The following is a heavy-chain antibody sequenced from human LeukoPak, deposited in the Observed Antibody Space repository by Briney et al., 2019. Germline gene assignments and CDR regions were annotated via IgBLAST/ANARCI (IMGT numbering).Heavy chain of an antibody. D-gene: IGHD6-13*01. CDR1: GGSISSYY. V-gene: IGHV4-59*01. CDR2: IYYSGST. Sequence: SETLSLTCTVSGGSISSYYWSWIRQPPGKGLEWIGYIYYSGSTNYNPSLKSRVTISVDTSKNQFSLKLSSVTAADTAVCYCASFRYSSSWNWFDPWGQGTLVTVSS. CDR3: ASFRYSSSWNWFDP. J-gene: IGHJ5*02.